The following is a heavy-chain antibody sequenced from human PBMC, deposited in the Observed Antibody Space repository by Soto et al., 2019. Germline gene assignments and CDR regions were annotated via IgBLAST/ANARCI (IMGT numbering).Heavy chain of an antibody. V-gene: IGHV3-30*03. CDR3: ARGTIVARKHLDY. CDR1: GFTFSSYA. CDR2: ISIRGGDE. Sequence: QVQLVESGGGVVQPGTSLRLSCAASGFTFSSYAMHWARQAPGKGLEWVTVISIRGGDEYYAESVRGRFTISRDDSKNTLYLQMDSLRVEDRAVYYCARGTIVARKHLDYWGQGTLVTVSS. J-gene: IGHJ4*02. D-gene: IGHD6-6*01.